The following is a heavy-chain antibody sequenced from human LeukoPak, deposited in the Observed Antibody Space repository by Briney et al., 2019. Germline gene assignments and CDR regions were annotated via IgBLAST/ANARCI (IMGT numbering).Heavy chain of an antibody. D-gene: IGHD1-26*01. CDR2: ISYDGSNK. CDR1: GFTFSSYG. V-gene: IGHV3-30*18. Sequence: GGSLRLSCAASGFTFSSYGMHWVRQAPGKGLEWVAVISYDGSNKYYADSVKGRFTISRDNSKNTLYLQMNSLRAEDTAVYYCAKEGGSYWPYYYYMDVWGKGTTVTVSS. CDR3: AKEGGSYWPYYYYMDV. J-gene: IGHJ6*03.